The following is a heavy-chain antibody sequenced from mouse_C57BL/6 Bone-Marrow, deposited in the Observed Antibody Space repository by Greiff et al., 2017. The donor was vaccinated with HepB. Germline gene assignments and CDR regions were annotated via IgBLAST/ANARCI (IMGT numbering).Heavy chain of an antibody. Sequence: QVQLKESGAELARPGASVKLSCKASGYTFTSYGISWVKQRTGQGLEWIGEIYPRSGNTYYNEKFKGKATLTADKSSSTAYMELRSLTSEDSAVYFCARDYYGSAPYFDVWGTGTTVTVSS. CDR1: GYTFTSYG. D-gene: IGHD1-1*01. CDR2: IYPRSGNT. V-gene: IGHV1-81*01. CDR3: ARDYYGSAPYFDV. J-gene: IGHJ1*03.